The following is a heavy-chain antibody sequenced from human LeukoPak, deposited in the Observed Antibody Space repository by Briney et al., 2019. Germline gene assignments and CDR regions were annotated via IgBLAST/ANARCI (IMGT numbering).Heavy chain of an antibody. V-gene: IGHV3-30*02. CDR2: IRYNGSTK. D-gene: IGHD6-19*01. CDR3: AKDRTGGSGWYRYYYFDY. CDR1: GFTFSSYG. Sequence: PGGSLRLSCAASGFTFSSYGLHWVRQAPGKGLEWMAVIRYNGSTKYYADSVKGRFTFSRDNSKNKLYLQMNSLRAEDTAVYYCAKDRTGGSGWYRYYYFDYWGQGTLVTVSS. J-gene: IGHJ4*02.